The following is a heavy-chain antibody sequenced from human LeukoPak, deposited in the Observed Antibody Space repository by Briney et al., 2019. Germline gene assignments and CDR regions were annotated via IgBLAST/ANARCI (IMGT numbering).Heavy chain of an antibody. V-gene: IGHV3-21*01. CDR2: ISSSSYI. D-gene: IGHD3-10*01. J-gene: IGHJ3*02. CDR3: ARGRTVLDAFDI. CDR1: GFTFSSYS. Sequence: GGSLRLSCAASGFTFSSYSLNWVRQAPGKGLEWVSSISSSSYIYYADSVKGRFTISRDNAKNSLYLQMNSLRAEDTAVYYCARGRTVLDAFDIWGQGTMVTVSS.